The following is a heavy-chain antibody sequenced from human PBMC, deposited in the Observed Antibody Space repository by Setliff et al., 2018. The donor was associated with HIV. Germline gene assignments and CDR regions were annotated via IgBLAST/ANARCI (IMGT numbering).Heavy chain of an antibody. Sequence: ASVKVSCKASGGTFSSYAISWVRQAPGQGLEWMGGIIPIFGTANYAQKFQGRVTITTDESTSTAYMELSSLRSEDTAVYYCAREVGGIHNIGYYFDYWGQGTLVTVS. D-gene: IGHD6-13*01. J-gene: IGHJ4*02. V-gene: IGHV1-69*05. CDR3: AREVGGIHNIGYYFDY. CDR1: GGTFSSYA. CDR2: IIPIFGTA.